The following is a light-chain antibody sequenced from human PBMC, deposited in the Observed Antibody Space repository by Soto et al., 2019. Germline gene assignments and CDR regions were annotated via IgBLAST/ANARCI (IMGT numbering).Light chain of an antibody. CDR1: QGISSY. J-gene: IGKJ1*01. Sequence: MTQSPSSLSASTGDRVTITCRASQGISSYLAWYQQKPGKAPKLLIYAASTLQSGVPSRFSGSGSGTEFTLTISSLQPDDFATYYCQHYNSYSEAFGQGTKVDIK. V-gene: IGKV1-8*01. CDR2: AAS. CDR3: QHYNSYSEA.